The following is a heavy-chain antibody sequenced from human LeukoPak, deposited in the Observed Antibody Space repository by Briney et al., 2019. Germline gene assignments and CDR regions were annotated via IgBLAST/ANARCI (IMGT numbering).Heavy chain of an antibody. V-gene: IGHV4-59*01. D-gene: IGHD3-16*01. Sequence: SETLSLTCTVSGGSISSCYWSWIRQPPGKGLEWIGYIYYSGSTNYNPSLKSRVTISVDTSKNQFSLKLSSVTAADTAVYYCARGRDSAGLRRNWFDPWGQGTLVTVSS. CDR2: IYYSGST. CDR1: GGSISSCY. J-gene: IGHJ5*02. CDR3: ARGRDSAGLRRNWFDP.